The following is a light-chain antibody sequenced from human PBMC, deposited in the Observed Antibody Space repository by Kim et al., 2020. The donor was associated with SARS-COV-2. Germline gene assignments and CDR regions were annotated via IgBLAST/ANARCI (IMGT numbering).Light chain of an antibody. CDR2: DVS. V-gene: IGLV2-11*01. J-gene: IGLJ2*01. CDR3: CSYAGTYTV. Sequence: QSALTQPRSVSESPGQSVTISCTGTSSDVGGYNYVSWYQQHPGKAPKLMIYDVSKRPSGVPDRFSGSKSGNTASLTISGLQAEDEADYYCCSYAGTYTVFGGGTQLTFL. CDR1: SSDVGGYNY.